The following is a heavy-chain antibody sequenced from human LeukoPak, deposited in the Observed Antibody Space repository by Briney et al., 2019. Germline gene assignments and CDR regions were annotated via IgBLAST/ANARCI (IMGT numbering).Heavy chain of an antibody. CDR1: GYTFTSYG. CDR2: ISAYNGNT. J-gene: IGHJ4*02. D-gene: IGHD2-2*02. CDR3: ARSEGYCSSTSCYIEDY. Sequence: GASVKVSCKASGYTFTSYGISWVRQAPGQGLEWMGWISAYNGNTNYAQKLQGRVTMTTDTSTSTAYMELRSLRSDDTAVCYCARSEGYCSSTSCYIEDYWGQGTLVTVSS. V-gene: IGHV1-18*01.